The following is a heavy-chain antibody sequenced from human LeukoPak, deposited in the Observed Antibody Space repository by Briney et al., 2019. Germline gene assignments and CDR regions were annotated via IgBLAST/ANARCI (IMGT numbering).Heavy chain of an antibody. D-gene: IGHD3-9*01. CDR1: GFSLDEYV. Sequence: PGRSLRLSCPASGFSLDEYVMHWVRQAPGKGLEWVSGISWNSFTIRYADSVKGRFTISRDNAKNSLFLQMNSLRTEDTALYYCAKGLRYFDWADHWGQGTLVTVSS. CDR3: AKGLRYFDWADH. CDR2: ISWNSFTI. V-gene: IGHV3-9*01. J-gene: IGHJ4*01.